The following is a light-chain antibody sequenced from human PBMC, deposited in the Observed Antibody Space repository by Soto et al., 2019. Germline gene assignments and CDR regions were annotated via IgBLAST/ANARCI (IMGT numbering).Light chain of an antibody. CDR2: GAS. V-gene: IGKV3-20*01. J-gene: IGKJ1*01. CDR3: QHYGSSWT. CDR1: QSVSSSY. Sequence: EIVLTQSPGTLSLSPGERATLSCRASQSVSSSYLAWYQQKAGQAPRLLIYGASNSATGIPDRFSGSGSGTDFILTISRLEPEDFAVYYCQHYGSSWTFGQGTKVEIK.